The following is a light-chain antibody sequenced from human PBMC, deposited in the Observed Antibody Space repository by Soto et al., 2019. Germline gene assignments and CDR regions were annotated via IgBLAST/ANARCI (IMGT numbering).Light chain of an antibody. CDR1: QSVSSN. Sequence: EILMTQSPVTLSVSPGERATLSWRASQSVSSNLAWYQQKPGQAPSLLIYGAFTRATGIPARFSGTGSGTEFTLTISSLQSEDFALYYCQRYNNWPLTFGGGTKV. J-gene: IGKJ4*01. V-gene: IGKV3-15*01. CDR3: QRYNNWPLT. CDR2: GAF.